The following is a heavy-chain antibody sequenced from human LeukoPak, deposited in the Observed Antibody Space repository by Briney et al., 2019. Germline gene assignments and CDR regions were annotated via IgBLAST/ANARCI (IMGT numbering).Heavy chain of an antibody. V-gene: IGHV3-30*04. CDR3: ARSPQKYYESSAYYRSFDY. D-gene: IGHD3-22*01. CDR2: LSYDGRNK. CDR1: AFTFSSYA. J-gene: IGHJ4*02. Sequence: GGSLRLSCAASAFTFSSYAMHWVRQAPGKGLEWVAVLSYDGRNKYYADSVKGRFTISRDNSKNTLYLQMNSLRGDDSAVYYCARSPQKYYESSAYYRSFDYWGQGTLVTVSS.